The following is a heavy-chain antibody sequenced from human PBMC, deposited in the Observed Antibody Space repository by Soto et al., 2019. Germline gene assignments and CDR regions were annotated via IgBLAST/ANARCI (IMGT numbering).Heavy chain of an antibody. D-gene: IGHD6-13*01. J-gene: IGHJ6*02. CDR3: AGSSWYEYYYGMDV. Sequence: GGSLRLSCAASGFTFSSYAMSWVCQAPGKGLEWVSAISGSGGSTYYADSVKGRFTISRDNSKNTLYLQMNSLRAEDTAVYYCAGSSWYEYYYGMDVWGQGTTVTVSS. V-gene: IGHV3-23*01. CDR1: GFTFSSYA. CDR2: ISGSGGST.